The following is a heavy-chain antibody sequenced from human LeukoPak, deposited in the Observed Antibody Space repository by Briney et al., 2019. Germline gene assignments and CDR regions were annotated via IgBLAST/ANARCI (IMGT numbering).Heavy chain of an antibody. CDR2: ISSSSSYI. CDR1: GFTFSSYS. D-gene: IGHD6-6*01. J-gene: IGHJ4*02. V-gene: IGHV3-21*01. Sequence: GGSLRLSCAASGFTFSSYSMNWVRQAPGKGLEWVSSISSSSSYIYYADSVKGRSTISRDNAKNSLYLQMNSLRAEDTAVYYCARDASIAAPPDYWGQGTLVTVSS. CDR3: ARDASIAAPPDY.